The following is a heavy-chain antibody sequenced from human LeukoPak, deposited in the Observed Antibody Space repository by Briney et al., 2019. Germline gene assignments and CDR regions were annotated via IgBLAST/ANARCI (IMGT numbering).Heavy chain of an antibody. CDR1: GYTFTGYY. V-gene: IGHV1-2*06. D-gene: IGHD3-22*01. CDR3: AIDSYDSSVGYYYMDV. Sequence: GASVKVSCKASGYTFTGYYMHWVRQAPGQGLEWMGRINPNSGGTNYAQKFQGRVTMTGDTSISTAYMELSRLRSDDTAVYYCAIDSYDSSVGYYYMDVWGKGTTVTVSS. CDR2: INPNSGGT. J-gene: IGHJ6*03.